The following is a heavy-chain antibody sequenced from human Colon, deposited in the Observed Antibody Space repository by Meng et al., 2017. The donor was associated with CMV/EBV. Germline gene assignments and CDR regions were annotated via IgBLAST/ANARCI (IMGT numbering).Heavy chain of an antibody. CDR1: GESMRSHY. V-gene: IGHV4-59*11. J-gene: IGHJ4*02. D-gene: IGHD1-1*01. Sequence: SETLSLTCTVSGESMRSHYWSWIRQPPGKGLEWMGHVYYSGSATYSPSLRSRVSMSLDMSTNQFSLKLRSVTAADTAMYFCARGRGHASNNSHDYWGQGTLVTVSS. CDR3: ARGRGHASNNSHDY. CDR2: VYYSGSA.